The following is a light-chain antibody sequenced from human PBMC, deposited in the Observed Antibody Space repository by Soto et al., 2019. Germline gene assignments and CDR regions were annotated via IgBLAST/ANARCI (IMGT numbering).Light chain of an antibody. CDR3: SSYAGSNNFVV. CDR1: SSDVGGYNF. V-gene: IGLV2-8*01. CDR2: EVN. J-gene: IGLJ2*01. Sequence: QSALTQPPSASGSPGQSVTISRTGTSSDVGGYNFVSWFQQNPGKAPKLMIYEVNKRPSGVPDRFSGSKSGNTASLTVSGLQAEDEADYYCSSYAGSNNFVVFGGGTKVTVL.